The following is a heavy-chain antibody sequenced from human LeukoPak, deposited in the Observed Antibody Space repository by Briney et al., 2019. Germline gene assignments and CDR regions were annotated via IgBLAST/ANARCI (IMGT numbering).Heavy chain of an antibody. D-gene: IGHD2-15*01. CDR3: ATYRAWWSLDY. CDR2: INPKTGDT. J-gene: IGHJ4*02. Sequence: ASVRVSCKTSGYTFTAYYIHWVRQAPGQGLEWIGYINPKTGDTNYPQNIQGRVTMTSDTSISTAYMELSRLTSDDTAVYYCATYRAWWSLDYWGQGTPITVSS. CDR1: GYTFTAYY. V-gene: IGHV1-2*02.